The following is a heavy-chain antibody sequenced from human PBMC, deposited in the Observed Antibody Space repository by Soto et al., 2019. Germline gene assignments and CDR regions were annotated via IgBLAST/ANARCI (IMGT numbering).Heavy chain of an antibody. D-gene: IGHD6-13*01. Sequence: QTGGSLRLSCAASGFTFSSYEMNWVRQAPGKGLEWVSYISSSGSTIYYADSVKGRFTISRDNAKNSLYLQMNSLRAEDTAVYYCARGGAAAAPPSGMDVWGQGTTVTVSS. J-gene: IGHJ6*02. V-gene: IGHV3-48*03. CDR3: ARGGAAAAPPSGMDV. CDR1: GFTFSSYE. CDR2: ISSSGSTI.